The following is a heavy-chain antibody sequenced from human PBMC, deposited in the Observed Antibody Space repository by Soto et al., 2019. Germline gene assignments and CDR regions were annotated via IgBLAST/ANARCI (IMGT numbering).Heavy chain of an antibody. CDR1: GGTFSNGS. D-gene: IGHD3-10*01. CDR2: IIPLFGTP. J-gene: IGHJ4*02. Sequence: QVQLVQSGAEVKRPGSSVKVSCKISGGTFSNGSFSWVRQAPGQGLEWMGGIIPLFGTPSYAQKFQGRVTVTADESSDTVYMELSSLTSEDTAISYCANEGVGEMATGGYFDYWGQGTLGSVSS. V-gene: IGHV1-69*01. CDR3: ANEGVGEMATGGYFDY.